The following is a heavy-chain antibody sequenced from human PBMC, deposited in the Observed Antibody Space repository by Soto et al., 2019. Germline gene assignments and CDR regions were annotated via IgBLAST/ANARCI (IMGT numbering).Heavy chain of an antibody. D-gene: IGHD6-13*01. CDR1: GGSISSGNYY. CDR2: IYYSGST. Sequence: QVQLQESGPGLVKPSQTLSLTCTVSGGSISSGNYYWSWIRQHPGTGLEWLGYIYYSGSTSYNPSLKTRVTISVDTSKNHFTLKLSSVTAAYTAVYYCARVFSDSSSFFDPWGQGTLVTVSS. CDR3: ARVFSDSSSFFDP. V-gene: IGHV4-31*03. J-gene: IGHJ5*02.